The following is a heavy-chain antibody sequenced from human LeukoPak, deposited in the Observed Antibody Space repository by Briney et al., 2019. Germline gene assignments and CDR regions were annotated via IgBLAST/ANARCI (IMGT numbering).Heavy chain of an antibody. CDR2: IYYSGST. J-gene: IGHJ4*02. D-gene: IGHD1-26*01. CDR1: GGSINSGGYY. V-gene: IGHV4-61*08. Sequence: SETLSLTCAVSGGSINSGGYYWSWIRQPPGKGLEWIGYIYYSGSTNYNPSLKSRVTISVDTSKNQFSLKLSSVTAADTAVYYCARVNGWGLPHYFDYWGQGTLVTVSS. CDR3: ARVNGWGLPHYFDY.